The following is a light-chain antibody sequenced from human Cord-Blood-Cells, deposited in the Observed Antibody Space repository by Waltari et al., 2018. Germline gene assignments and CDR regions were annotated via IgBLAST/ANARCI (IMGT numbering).Light chain of an antibody. V-gene: IGKV3-15*01. CDR1: QSVSSN. J-gene: IGKJ4*01. CDR3: QQYNNWPLT. Sequence: DIVMTRSPATLSVSPGERATLSCRASQSVSSNLAWYQQKPGQAPRLLIYGASTRATGIPARFSGSGYVTEFTLTISSLQSEDFAVYYCQQYNNWPLTFGGGTKVEIK. CDR2: GAS.